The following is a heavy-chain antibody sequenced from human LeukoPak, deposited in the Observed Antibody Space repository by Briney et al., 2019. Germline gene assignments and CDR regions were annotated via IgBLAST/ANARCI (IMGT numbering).Heavy chain of an antibody. CDR2: IYYSGST. D-gene: IGHD6-13*01. CDR3: ARLYSSSWSPLDY. V-gene: IGHV4-39*01. J-gene: IGHJ4*02. Sequence: PSETLSLTCTVSGGSISSSSYYWGWIRQPPGKGLELIGSIYYSGSTYYNPSLKSRVTISVDTSKNQFSLKLSSVTAADTAVYYCARLYSSSWSPLDYWGQGTLVTVSS. CDR1: GGSISSSSYY.